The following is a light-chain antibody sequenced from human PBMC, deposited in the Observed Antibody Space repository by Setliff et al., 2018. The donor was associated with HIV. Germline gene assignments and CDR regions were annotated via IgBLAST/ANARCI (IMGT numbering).Light chain of an antibody. CDR3: SSYAGSERYV. CDR2: EVN. CDR1: SSDVGGYDY. J-gene: IGLJ1*01. Sequence: QSALAQPPSASGSPGQSVTISCTGTSSDVGGYDYVSWYQQHPGKAPKVVIYEVNKRPSGVPDRFSGSKSGNTASLTVSGLQAEDEADYYCSSYAGSERYVFGTGTKVTVL. V-gene: IGLV2-8*01.